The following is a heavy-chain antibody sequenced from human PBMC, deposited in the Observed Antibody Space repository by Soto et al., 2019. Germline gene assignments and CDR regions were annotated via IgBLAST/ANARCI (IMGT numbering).Heavy chain of an antibody. D-gene: IGHD6-13*01. CDR1: GFTFSSYS. V-gene: IGHV3-21*05. Sequence: GGSLRLSCAASGFTFSSYSMNWVRQAPGKGLEWVSYISSSSSYTNYADSVKGRFTISRDNAKNSLYLQMNSLRAEDTAVYYCARGLSPYSSSWYGLNYWGQGTLVTVSS. CDR3: ARGLSPYSSSWYGLNY. CDR2: ISSSSSYT. J-gene: IGHJ4*02.